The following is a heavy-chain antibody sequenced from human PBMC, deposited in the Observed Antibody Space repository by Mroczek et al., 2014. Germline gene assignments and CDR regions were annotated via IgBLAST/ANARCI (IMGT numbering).Heavy chain of an antibody. D-gene: IGHD3-10*01. J-gene: IGHJ4*02. Sequence: CTVSGGSISSSSYYWGWIRQPPGKGLEWIGSIYYSGSTYYNPSLKSRVTISVDTSKNQFSLKLSSVTAADTAVYYCARHNYYGLGGGGIDYWGQGTLVTVSS. CDR1: GGSISSSSYY. CDR3: ARHNYYGLGGGGIDY. V-gene: IGHV4-39*01. CDR2: IYYSGST.